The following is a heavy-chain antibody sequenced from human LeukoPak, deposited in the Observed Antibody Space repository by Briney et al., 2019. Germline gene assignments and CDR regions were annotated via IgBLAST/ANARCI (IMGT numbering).Heavy chain of an antibody. Sequence: ASVKVSCKASGYTFTSYYMHWVRQAPGQGLEWMGIINPSGGSTSYAQKFQGRVTMTRDTSTSTVYMELSSLRSEDTAVYYCARDPLHAYCGGDCPPHPFDYWGQGTLVTVSS. CDR2: INPSGGST. D-gene: IGHD2-21*02. CDR3: ARDPLHAYCGGDCPPHPFDY. V-gene: IGHV1-46*01. J-gene: IGHJ4*02. CDR1: GYTFTSYY.